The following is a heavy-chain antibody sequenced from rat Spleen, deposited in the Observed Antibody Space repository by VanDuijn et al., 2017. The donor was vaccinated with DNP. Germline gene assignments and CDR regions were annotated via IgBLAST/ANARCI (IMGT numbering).Heavy chain of an antibody. D-gene: IGHD1-1*01. Sequence: EVKLVESGGGLVQPGRSLKLSCAASGFNFNGFWMGWVRQAPGMGLEWIGEINKDSNSINYTPSLKDKFTISRDNAQNTLYLQMSKLGSEDTAIYYCVRANSGDPFDYWGQGVMVTVSS. V-gene: IGHV4-2*01. CDR3: VRANSGDPFDY. J-gene: IGHJ2*01. CDR2: INKDSNSI. CDR1: GFNFNGFW.